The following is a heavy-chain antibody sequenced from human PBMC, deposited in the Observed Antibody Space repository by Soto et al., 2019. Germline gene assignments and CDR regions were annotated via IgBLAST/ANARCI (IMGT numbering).Heavy chain of an antibody. D-gene: IGHD1-1*01. CDR3: TTELNDMQAFDI. CDR1: GFTFSTYG. V-gene: IGHV3-33*01. Sequence: QVQLVESGGGVVQPGRSLRLSCVESGFTFSTYGMHWVRQAPGKGLEWVAMTWNDGSHKYYADPVKDRFTISRDNFKNTLYLQINSLRDEDSAVYYCTTELNDMQAFDIWGQGTMVTVSS. J-gene: IGHJ3*02. CDR2: TWNDGSHK.